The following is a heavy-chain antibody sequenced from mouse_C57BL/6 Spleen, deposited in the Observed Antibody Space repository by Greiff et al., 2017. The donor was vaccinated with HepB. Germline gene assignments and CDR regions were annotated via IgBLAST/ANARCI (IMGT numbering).Heavy chain of an antibody. D-gene: IGHD2-2*01. Sequence: VKLMESGPELVKPGASVKISCKASGYAFSSSWMNWVKQRPGKGLEWIGRIYPGDGDTKYNGKFTGKATLTSDKSSSTAYMQLSSLTSEDSAVYFFARWGGYDGNYYAMDYWGQGTSVNVSS. V-gene: IGHV1-82*01. J-gene: IGHJ4*01. CDR3: ARWGGYDGNYYAMDY. CDR1: GYAFSSSW. CDR2: IYPGDGDT.